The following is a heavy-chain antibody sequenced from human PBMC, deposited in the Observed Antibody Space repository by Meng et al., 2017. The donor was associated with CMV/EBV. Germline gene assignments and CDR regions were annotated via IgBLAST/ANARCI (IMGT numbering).Heavy chain of an antibody. CDR2: INPNSGGT. D-gene: IGHD1-26*01. Sequence: ASVKVSCKASGYTFTGYYMHWVRQAPGQGLEWMGWINPNSGGTNYAQKFQGRVTMTRDTSISTAYMELSRLRSDDTAVYYCARDQGVGATRTWSAGQDYWGQGTLVTVSS. CDR3: ARDQGVGATRTWSAGQDY. CDR1: GYTFTGYY. V-gene: IGHV1-2*02. J-gene: IGHJ4*02.